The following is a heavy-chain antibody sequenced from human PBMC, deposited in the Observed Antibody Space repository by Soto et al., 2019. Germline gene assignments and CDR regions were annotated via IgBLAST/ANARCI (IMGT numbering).Heavy chain of an antibody. D-gene: IGHD2-2*01. Sequence: GGSLRLSCAASGFTFSSYAMSWVRQAPGKGLEWVSAISGSGGSTYYADSVKGRFTISRDNPKNTLHLQMNSLRAEDTAVYYCAKRRIVPAARADWFDPWGQGTLVTVSS. V-gene: IGHV3-23*01. J-gene: IGHJ5*02. CDR3: AKRRIVPAARADWFDP. CDR2: ISGSGGST. CDR1: GFTFSSYA.